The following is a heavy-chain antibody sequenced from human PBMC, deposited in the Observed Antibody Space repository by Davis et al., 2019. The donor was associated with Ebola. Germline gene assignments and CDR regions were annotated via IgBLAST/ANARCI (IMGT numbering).Heavy chain of an antibody. J-gene: IGHJ4*02. Sequence: PGGSLRLSCAASGFIFSNFGMNWVRQAPGKGLEWVSSISGSSTYTYTADSAKGRFTISRDNAKNSMFLEMHSLKPEDTALYYCARGLLKGVGATPFDYWGLGTLVTVAS. CDR3: ARGLLKGVGATPFDY. D-gene: IGHD1-26*01. CDR2: ISGSSTYT. V-gene: IGHV3-21*01. CDR1: GFIFSNFG.